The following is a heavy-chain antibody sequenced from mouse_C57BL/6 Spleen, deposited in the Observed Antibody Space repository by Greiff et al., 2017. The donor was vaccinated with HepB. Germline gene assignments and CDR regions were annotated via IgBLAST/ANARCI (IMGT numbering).Heavy chain of an antibody. CDR1: GFTFSDYG. CDR2: ISSGSSTI. V-gene: IGHV5-17*01. Sequence: EVKLVESGGGLVKPGGSLKLSCAASGFTFSDYGMHWVRQAPEKGLEWVAYISSGSSTIYYADTVKGRFTISRDNAKNTLFLQMTSLRSEDTAMYYCARYYDYDEAWFAYWGQRTLVTVSA. D-gene: IGHD2-4*01. J-gene: IGHJ3*01. CDR3: ARYYDYDEAWFAY.